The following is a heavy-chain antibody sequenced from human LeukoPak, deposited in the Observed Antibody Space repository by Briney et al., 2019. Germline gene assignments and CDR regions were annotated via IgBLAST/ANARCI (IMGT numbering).Heavy chain of an antibody. V-gene: IGHV4-59*01. D-gene: IGHD6-19*01. J-gene: IGHJ1*01. CDR1: LGSLSSYY. Sequence: PQTLSLTCTVSLGSLSSYYWNCIRQPPETGLEWIGYIYYSGSTNYNPSLKSRVTISVDTSKNQFSLELSSETGADTAVYYCARGGWYPESFQHWGQGALVTVSS. CDR3: ARGGWYPESFQH. CDR2: IYYSGST.